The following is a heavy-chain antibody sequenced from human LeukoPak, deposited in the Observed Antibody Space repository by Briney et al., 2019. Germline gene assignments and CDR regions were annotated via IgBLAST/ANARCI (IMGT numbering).Heavy chain of an antibody. CDR3: AREARWELPVDY. CDR1: GGSISSSSYY. J-gene: IGHJ4*02. CDR2: IYYSGST. Sequence: SETLSLTCTVSGGSISSSSYYWGWIRQPPGKGLEWIGSIYYSGSTYYNPSLKSRVTISVDTSKNQFSLKLSSVTAADTAVYYCAREARWELPVDYWGQGTLVTVSS. D-gene: IGHD1-26*01. V-gene: IGHV4-39*07.